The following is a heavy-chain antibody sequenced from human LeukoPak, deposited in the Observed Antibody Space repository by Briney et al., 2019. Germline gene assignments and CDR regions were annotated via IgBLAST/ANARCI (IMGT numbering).Heavy chain of an antibody. CDR2: ISSSSSYI. CDR1: EFSVGSNY. D-gene: IGHD4-23*01. CDR3: ARADYGGMYYMDV. V-gene: IGHV3-21*01. Sequence: GGSLRLSCAASEFSVGSNYMTWVRQAPGKGLEWVSSISSSSSYIYYADSVKGRFTISRDNAKNSLYLQMNSLRAEDTAVYYCARADYGGMYYMDVWGKGTTVTVSS. J-gene: IGHJ6*03.